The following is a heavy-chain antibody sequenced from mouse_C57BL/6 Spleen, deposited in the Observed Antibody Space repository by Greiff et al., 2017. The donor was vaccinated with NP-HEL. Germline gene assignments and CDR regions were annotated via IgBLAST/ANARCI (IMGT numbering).Heavy chain of an antibody. V-gene: IGHV10-1*01. J-gene: IGHJ3*01. CDR2: IRSKSNNYAT. CDR1: GFSFNTYA. D-gene: IGHD2-5*01. Sequence: EVQVVESGGGLVQPKGSLKLSCAASGFSFNTYAMNWVRQAPGKGLEWVARIRSKSNNYATYYADSVKDRFTISRDDSESMLYLQMNNLKTEDTAMYYCVGSNYVFAYWGQGTLVTVSA. CDR3: VGSNYVFAY.